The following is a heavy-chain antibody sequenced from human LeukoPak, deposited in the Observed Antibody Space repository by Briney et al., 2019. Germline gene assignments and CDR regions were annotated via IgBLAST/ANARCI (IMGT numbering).Heavy chain of an antibody. D-gene: IGHD2-2*01. CDR1: GYTLTELS. Sequence: GASVRVSCMVSGYTLTELSMHWVRQAPGKGLEWMGGFDPEDGETIYAQKFQGRVTMTEDTSTDTAYMELSSLRSEDTAVYYCATGCSSTSCYLDYYYYTDVWGKGTTVTVSS. CDR2: FDPEDGET. V-gene: IGHV1-24*01. CDR3: ATGCSSTSCYLDYYYYTDV. J-gene: IGHJ6*03.